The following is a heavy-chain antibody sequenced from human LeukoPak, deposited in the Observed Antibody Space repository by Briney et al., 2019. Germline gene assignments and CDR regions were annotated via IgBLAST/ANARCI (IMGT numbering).Heavy chain of an antibody. Sequence: SETLSLTCTVSVGTISSSSSFWGWIRQPPGNGLEWIGGISYSGGTYYHPSLKSRVTISVDTSKNQFSLKLSSVTAADTAVYYCARGADSSGYYSIFYFDYWGQGTLVTVSS. J-gene: IGHJ4*02. CDR1: VGTISSSSSF. CDR3: ARGADSSGYYSIFYFDY. V-gene: IGHV4-39*07. CDR2: ISYSGGT. D-gene: IGHD3-22*01.